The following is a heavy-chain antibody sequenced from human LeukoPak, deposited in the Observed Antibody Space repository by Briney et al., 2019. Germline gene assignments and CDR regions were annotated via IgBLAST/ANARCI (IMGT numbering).Heavy chain of an antibody. D-gene: IGHD3-22*01. CDR2: INWNGGTT. J-gene: IGHJ4*02. V-gene: IGHV3-20*01. Sequence: GGSLRLSCAASGFTFSGYWMHWVRQAPGKGLEWVSGINWNGGTTGYADSMKGRFTISRDNAKNSLYLQMNSLRAEDTALYHCARVARDSSGYYYFDYWGQGTLVTVSS. CDR3: ARVARDSSGYYYFDY. CDR1: GFTFSGYW.